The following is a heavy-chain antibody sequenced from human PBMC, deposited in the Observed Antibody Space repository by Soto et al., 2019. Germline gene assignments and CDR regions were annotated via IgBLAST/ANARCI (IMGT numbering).Heavy chain of an antibody. CDR2: IIPIFGTA. CDR1: GGTFSSYA. D-gene: IGHD3-22*01. CDR3: ARDPPNYYDSSGEAYYFDY. Sequence: SVKVSCKASGGTFSSYAISWVRQAPGQGLEWMGGIIPIFGTANYAQKFQGRVTITADESTSTAYMELSSLRSEDTAVYYCARDPPNYYDSSGEAYYFDYWGQGTLVTVSS. V-gene: IGHV1-69*13. J-gene: IGHJ4*02.